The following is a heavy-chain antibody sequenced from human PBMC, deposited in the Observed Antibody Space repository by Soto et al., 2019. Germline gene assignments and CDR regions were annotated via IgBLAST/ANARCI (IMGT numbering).Heavy chain of an antibody. D-gene: IGHD3-3*01. J-gene: IGHJ2*01. CDR2: IYYSGST. CDR1: GGSISSSSYY. CDR3: ARHIPLEGTPPVGYFDL. Sequence: QLQLQESGPGLVKPSETLSLTCTVSGGSISSSSYYWGWIRQPPGKGLEWIGSIYYSGSTYYNPSLKSRVTISVDTSKNQFSLKLSSVTAADTAVYYCARHIPLEGTPPVGYFDLWGRGTLVTVSS. V-gene: IGHV4-39*01.